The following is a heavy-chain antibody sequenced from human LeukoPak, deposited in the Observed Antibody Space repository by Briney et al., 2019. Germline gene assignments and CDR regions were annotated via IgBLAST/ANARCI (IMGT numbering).Heavy chain of an antibody. CDR1: GFTFSSYS. Sequence: PGGSLRLSCAASGFTFSSYSMNRVRQAPGKGLEWVSSISSSSSYIYYADSVKGRFTISRDNAKNSLYLQMNSLRAEDTAVYYCARAIVVVTAFDYWGQGTLVTVSS. CDR3: ARAIVVVTAFDY. CDR2: ISSSSSYI. V-gene: IGHV3-21*01. D-gene: IGHD2-21*02. J-gene: IGHJ4*02.